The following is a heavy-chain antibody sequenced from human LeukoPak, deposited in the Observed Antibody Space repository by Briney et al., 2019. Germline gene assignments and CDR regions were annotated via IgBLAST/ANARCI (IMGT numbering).Heavy chain of an antibody. CDR1: GYIFTSYY. CDR2: INPSGNST. V-gene: IGHV1-46*01. Sequence: ASVKVSCKASGYIFTSYYMHWVRQAPGQGLKWMGIINPSGNSTAYAQKFQGRVTMTRDMSTSTVYMELSSLRSEDTAVYFCASSQLGQEYYYYMDVWGTGTTVTVSS. D-gene: IGHD6-6*01. J-gene: IGHJ6*03. CDR3: ASSQLGQEYYYYMDV.